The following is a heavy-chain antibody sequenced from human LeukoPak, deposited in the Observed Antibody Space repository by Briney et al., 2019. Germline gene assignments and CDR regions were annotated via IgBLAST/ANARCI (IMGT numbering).Heavy chain of an antibody. J-gene: IGHJ5*02. Sequence: TLSLTSTVSGGSITSGNFYWSWIRQSAGKGLEWIGRIYSTGSTNYNPSLKSRVTISVDRSKNQFSLMLKSVTAADTAVYYCARAVGSSESNWFDPWGQGTQATVSS. CDR1: GGSITSGNFY. CDR2: IYSTGST. D-gene: IGHD1-26*01. V-gene: IGHV4-61*02. CDR3: ARAVGSSESNWFDP.